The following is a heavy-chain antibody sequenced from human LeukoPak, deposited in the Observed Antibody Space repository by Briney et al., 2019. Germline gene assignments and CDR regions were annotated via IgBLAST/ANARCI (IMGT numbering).Heavy chain of an antibody. J-gene: IGHJ4*02. D-gene: IGHD3-16*01. Sequence: GGSLRLSCAASGFTFSIYRMNWVRQVPGKGLEWISFISGSSSNIYYADSVKGRFTISRDNAKNSLYLQMNSLRVGDTAVYYCASGDKFYEPYWGQGTLVTVST. CDR3: ASGDKFYEPY. CDR2: ISGSSSNI. CDR1: GFTFSIYR. V-gene: IGHV3-48*01.